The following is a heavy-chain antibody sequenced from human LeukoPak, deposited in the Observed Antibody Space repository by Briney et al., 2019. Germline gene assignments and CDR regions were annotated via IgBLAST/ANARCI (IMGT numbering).Heavy chain of an antibody. Sequence: PGASVKVSCKASGYTFTAYYIHWVRQAPGQGLEWMGWINPKSGGTEYAQKFQARVTMTRDTSISTAYLEVSSLTSDDTAVYYCVLRARGVAATKSFDFWGQGTLVTVSS. CDR2: INPKSGGT. CDR3: VLRARGVAATKSFDF. CDR1: GYTFTAYY. J-gene: IGHJ4*02. D-gene: IGHD5-24*01. V-gene: IGHV1-2*02.